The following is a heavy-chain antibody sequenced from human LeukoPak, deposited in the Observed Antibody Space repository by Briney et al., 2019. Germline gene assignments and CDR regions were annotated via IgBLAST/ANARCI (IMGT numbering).Heavy chain of an antibody. J-gene: IGHJ6*03. Sequence: GGSLRLSCAASGFTFSTYGMHWVRQAPCKGLEWVAFIRSDGNNKYYADSVKGRFIISRDNSKNTLYLQMNSLRAEDTAVYYCAKDDFKYYYYYMDVWGKGTTVTVSS. CDR3: AKDDFKYYYYYMDV. D-gene: IGHD2-21*02. CDR2: IRSDGNNK. CDR1: GFTFSTYG. V-gene: IGHV3-30*02.